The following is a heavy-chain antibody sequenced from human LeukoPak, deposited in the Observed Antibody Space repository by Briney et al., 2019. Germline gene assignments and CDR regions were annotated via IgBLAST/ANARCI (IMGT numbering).Heavy chain of an antibody. CDR1: GYSFTSYW. V-gene: IGHV5-51*01. D-gene: IGHD6-13*01. J-gene: IGHJ4*02. CDR2: IYPGDSDT. Sequence: GESLKIFCKGSGYSFTSYWIGWVRQLPGKGLEWMGIIYPGDSDTRYSPSFQGQVTISADKSISTAYLQWSSLKASDTAMYYCARGLNLAAAGTHFDYWGQGTLVTVSS. CDR3: ARGLNLAAAGTHFDY.